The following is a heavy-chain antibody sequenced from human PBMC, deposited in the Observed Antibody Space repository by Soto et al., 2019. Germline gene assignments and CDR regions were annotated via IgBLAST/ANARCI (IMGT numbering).Heavy chain of an antibody. CDR3: ATGTTVTTCFDY. CDR1: GYTLTELS. V-gene: IGHV1-24*01. Sequence: ASVMVSCKVSGYTLTELSMHWVRQAPGKGLEWKGGFDPEDGETIYAQTFQGRVTMSDVTSTDTAYMELSSLRSDDTAVYYCATGTTVTTCFDYWGQGTLVTVSS. CDR2: FDPEDGET. D-gene: IGHD4-17*01. J-gene: IGHJ4*02.